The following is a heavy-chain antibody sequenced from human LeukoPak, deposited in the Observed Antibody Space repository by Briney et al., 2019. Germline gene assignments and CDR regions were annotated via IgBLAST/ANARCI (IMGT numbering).Heavy chain of an antibody. CDR1: GFTFDDYT. CDR3: AKDQSAYSSSWYPPYFDY. V-gene: IGHV3-43*01. D-gene: IGHD6-13*01. CDR2: ISWDGGST. J-gene: IGHJ4*02. Sequence: GGSLRLSCAASGFTFDDYTMHWVRQAPGKGPEWVSLISWDGGSTYYADSVKGRFTISRDNSKNSLYLQMNSLRTEDTALYYCAKDQSAYSSSWYPPYFDYWGQGTLVTVSS.